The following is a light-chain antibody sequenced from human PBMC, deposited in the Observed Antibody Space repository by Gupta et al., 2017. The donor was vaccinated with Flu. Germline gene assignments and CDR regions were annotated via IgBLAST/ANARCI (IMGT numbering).Light chain of an antibody. CDR3: AACDDSLSGRV. CDR1: SSNIGLNK. J-gene: IGLJ3*02. V-gene: IGLV1-47*01. Sequence: SSSNIGLNKVYWYQQLPGAAPKLLICRNDQRPSGVPDRFCGSNSGTSASLAISGLRSEDEADYYCAACDDSLSGRVFGGGTKLTVL. CDR2: RND.